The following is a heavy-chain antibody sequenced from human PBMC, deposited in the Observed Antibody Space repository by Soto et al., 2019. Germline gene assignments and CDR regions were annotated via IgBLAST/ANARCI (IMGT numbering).Heavy chain of an antibody. V-gene: IGHV3-53*04. Sequence: GGSLRLSCAASGFTVSSNYMSWVRQAPGKGLEWVSVIYSGGSTYYADSVKGRFTISRHNSKNTLYLQMNSLRAEDTAVYYCARVRYDFGEDYYYYMDVWGKGTTVTVSS. CDR3: ARVRYDFGEDYYYYMDV. CDR1: GFTVSSNY. D-gene: IGHD3-3*01. J-gene: IGHJ6*03. CDR2: IYSGGST.